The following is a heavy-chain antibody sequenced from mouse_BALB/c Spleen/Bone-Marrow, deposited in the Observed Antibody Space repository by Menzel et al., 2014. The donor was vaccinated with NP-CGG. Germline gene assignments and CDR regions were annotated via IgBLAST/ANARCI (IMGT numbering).Heavy chain of an antibody. J-gene: IGHJ2*01. V-gene: IGHV1-55*01. D-gene: IGHD2-4*01. CDR2: IYPGSGST. CDR3: ARCGGLRDFDY. CDR1: GYNFTSYW. Sequence: QVQLQQSGAELVKPGTSVKLSCKASGYNFTSYWINWVKLRPGQGLEWIGEIYPGSGSTYYNEKFKGKATLTADKSSNTAYMQLSSLTSEDSAVYFCARCGGLRDFDYWGQGTTLTVSS.